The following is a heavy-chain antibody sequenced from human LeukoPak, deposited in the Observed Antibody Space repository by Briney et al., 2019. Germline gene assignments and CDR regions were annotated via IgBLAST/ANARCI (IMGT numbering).Heavy chain of an antibody. Sequence: QAGGSLRLSCAASGFTFSSNAMSWVRQTPDKGLEWVSSISDAGGNTYYANSVKGRFTISRDNSKNTLFLQMNSLRVEDTAIYYCAKDLRTGGNYGFLDHWGQGTLVTVSS. CDR1: GFTFSSNA. V-gene: IGHV3-23*01. CDR3: AKDLRTGGNYGFLDH. CDR2: ISDAGGNT. D-gene: IGHD2-8*02. J-gene: IGHJ4*02.